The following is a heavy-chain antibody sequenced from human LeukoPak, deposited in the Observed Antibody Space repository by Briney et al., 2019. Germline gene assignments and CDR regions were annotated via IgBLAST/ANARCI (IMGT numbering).Heavy chain of an antibody. CDR3: ARGDISGITVFGVVNPEYFLH. J-gene: IGHJ1*01. CDR1: GFIFSSYA. D-gene: IGHD3-3*01. Sequence: GGSLRLSCAASGFIFSSYAMSWVRLAPGRGLEWVSSISTTSDYMYYAGSVRGRFTISRDNAKNSLYLQMNSLKTEDTAVYYCARGDISGITVFGVVNPEYFLHWGQGTLVTVSS. CDR2: ISTTSDYM. V-gene: IGHV3-21*01.